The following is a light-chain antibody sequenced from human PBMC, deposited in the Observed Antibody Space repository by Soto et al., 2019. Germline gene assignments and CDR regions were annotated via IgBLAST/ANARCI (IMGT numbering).Light chain of an antibody. CDR2: KAS. CDR3: QQYSTYPPRT. J-gene: IGKJ1*01. Sequence: DIQVTQSPSTLSASKGDRVTITCRASQSISIWLAWYQQKPGKAPKILIYKASSLESGVPSRFSGSGSGTEFTLTISSLQPDDFATYYCQQYSTYPPRTFGQGTNVDI. CDR1: QSISIW. V-gene: IGKV1-5*03.